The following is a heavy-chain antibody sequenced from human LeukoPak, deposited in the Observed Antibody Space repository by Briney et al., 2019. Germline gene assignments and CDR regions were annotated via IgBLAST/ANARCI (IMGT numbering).Heavy chain of an antibody. D-gene: IGHD3-10*01. CDR3: ARENGSGSYYQRDAFDI. V-gene: IGHV4-59*12. CDR1: GGSISSYY. Sequence: SETLSLTCTVSGGSISSYYWSWIRQPPGKGLEWIGYIYYSGSTNYNPSLKSRVTISVDTSKNQFSLKLSSVTAADTAVYYCARENGSGSYYQRDAFDIWGQGTMVTVSS. CDR2: IYYSGST. J-gene: IGHJ3*02.